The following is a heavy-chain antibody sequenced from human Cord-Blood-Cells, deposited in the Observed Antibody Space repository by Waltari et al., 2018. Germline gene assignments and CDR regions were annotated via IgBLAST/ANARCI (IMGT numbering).Heavy chain of an antibody. V-gene: IGHV3-53*01. CDR1: GFTVSSNY. CDR2: IDSGGST. CDR3: ARSWYFDY. D-gene: IGHD6-13*01. Sequence: EVQLVESGGGLIQPGGSLRLSCAASGFTVSSNYMSWVRQAPGKGLEGVSVIDSGGSTYYADSVNGRFTISRDNSKNTLYLQMNSLRAEDTAVYYCARSWYFDYWGQGTLVTVSS. J-gene: IGHJ4*02.